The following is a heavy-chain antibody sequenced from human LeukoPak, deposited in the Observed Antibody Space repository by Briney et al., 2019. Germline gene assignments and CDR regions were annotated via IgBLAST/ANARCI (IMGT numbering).Heavy chain of an antibody. J-gene: IGHJ3*02. CDR3: ARDRVGRSFDI. D-gene: IGHD2-15*01. CDR1: GGSISRYY. CDR2: IYYTGST. V-gene: IGHV4-59*12. Sequence: SGPGLVKPSETLSLTCTVSGGSISRYYWSWIRQPPGKGLECIGYIYYTGSTNYNPSLKSRVTISVDTSKNQFSLKLSSVTAADTAVYYCARDRVGRSFDIWGQGTMVTVSS.